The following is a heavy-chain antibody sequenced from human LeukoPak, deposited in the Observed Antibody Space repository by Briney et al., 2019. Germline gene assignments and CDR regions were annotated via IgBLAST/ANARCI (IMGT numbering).Heavy chain of an antibody. CDR3: GKDLGHYDFWSGAYNWFDP. CDR2: ISKSGDYT. CDR1: GFTFSFYA. V-gene: IGHV3-23*01. D-gene: IGHD3-3*01. J-gene: IGHJ5*02. Sequence: GGSLRLSCAASGFTFSFYAMTWVRQGPGKGREGVSSISKSGDYTEYSDTVKGRFTISRENSKNTLYLQMNSLRAEDTALYYCGKDLGHYDFWSGAYNWFDPWGQGALVTVSS.